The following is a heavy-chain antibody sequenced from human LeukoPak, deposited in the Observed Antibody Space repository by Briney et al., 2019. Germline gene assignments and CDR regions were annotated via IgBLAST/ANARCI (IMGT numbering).Heavy chain of an antibody. Sequence: GGSLRLSCAASGFTFSSYAMSWVRQAPGKGLEWVSAISGSGGSTYYADSVKGRFTISRDNSKNTLYLQRNSLRAEDTAVYYWAKDSGVVVPAAIIPNWFDPWGQGTLVTVSS. CDR2: ISGSGGST. CDR1: GFTFSSYA. CDR3: AKDSGVVVPAAIIPNWFDP. J-gene: IGHJ5*02. V-gene: IGHV3-23*01. D-gene: IGHD2-2*02.